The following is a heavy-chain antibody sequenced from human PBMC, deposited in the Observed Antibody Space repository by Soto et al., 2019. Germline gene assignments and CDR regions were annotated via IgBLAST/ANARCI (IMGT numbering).Heavy chain of an antibody. CDR1: SGSISSSNW. J-gene: IGHJ4*02. CDR3: ATRVAATFDY. Sequence: QVQLQESGPGLVKPSGTLSLTCAVSSGSISSSNWWTWVRQPPGKGLEWIGEIYHSATINYNPSLKSRVTMSVDKSKNQSSLKLSSVTAADTAVYYCATRVAATFDYWGQGTLVTVSS. V-gene: IGHV4-4*02. D-gene: IGHD6-19*01. CDR2: IYHSATI.